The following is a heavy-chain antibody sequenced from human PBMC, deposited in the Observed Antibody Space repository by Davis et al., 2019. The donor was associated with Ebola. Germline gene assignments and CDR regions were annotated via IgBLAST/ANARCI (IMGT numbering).Heavy chain of an antibody. CDR1: GFTFSSYW. CDR2: IKQDGSEK. CDR3: AKDAGPIGSSSDY. Sequence: GGSLRLSCAASGFTFSSYWMSWVRQAPGKGLEWVANIKQDGSEKYYADSVKGRFTISRDNAKNSLYLQMNSLRAEDTALYYCAKDAGPIGSSSDYWGQGTLVTVSS. D-gene: IGHD6-6*01. V-gene: IGHV3-7*03. J-gene: IGHJ4*02.